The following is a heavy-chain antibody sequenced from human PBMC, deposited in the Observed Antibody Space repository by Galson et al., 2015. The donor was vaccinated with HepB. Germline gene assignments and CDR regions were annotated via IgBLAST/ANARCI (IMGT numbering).Heavy chain of an antibody. J-gene: IGHJ6*02. V-gene: IGHV3-15*01. Sequence: SLRLSCAASGFSFSHAWMRWVRQAPDKGLEWVGRIKSKSDGGSTDYAAPVKGRFNISRDDSKNTLYLQMNSLNTEDTAVYYCTTTRRVGAAGSYFAMDVWGQGTTVIVSS. CDR2: IKSKSDGGST. D-gene: IGHD6-13*01. CDR1: GFSFSHAW. CDR3: TTTRRVGAAGSYFAMDV.